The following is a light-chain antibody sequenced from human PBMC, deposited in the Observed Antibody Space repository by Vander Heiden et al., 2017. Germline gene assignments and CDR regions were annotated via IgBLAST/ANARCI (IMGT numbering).Light chain of an antibody. CDR3: MQALQTLLT. J-gene: IGKJ4*01. Sequence: DIVMTQSPLSLPVTPGEPSSISCRSSQILLHSNGYNYLDWYLQKPGQSPQLLIYLGSNRASGVPDRFSGSGSGTDFTLKISRVEAEDVGVYYCMQALQTLLTFGGGTKVEIK. V-gene: IGKV2-28*01. CDR1: QILLHSNGYNY. CDR2: LGS.